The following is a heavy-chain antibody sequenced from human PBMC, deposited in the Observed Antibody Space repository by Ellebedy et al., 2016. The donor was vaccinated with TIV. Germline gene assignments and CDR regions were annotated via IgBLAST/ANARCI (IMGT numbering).Heavy chain of an antibody. J-gene: IGHJ4*02. CDR1: GFTFSSCA. CDR3: AKDGRGTHPGHFDY. Sequence: GESLKISCAASGFTFSSCAVCWVRKAPGKGLEWVSTISVNGGSTYYADSVKGRFTISRDNYKNTLYLQMYSLRAEDTAIYYCAKDGRGTHPGHFDYWGQGTLVTVSS. D-gene: IGHD1-1*01. V-gene: IGHV3-23*01. CDR2: ISVNGGST.